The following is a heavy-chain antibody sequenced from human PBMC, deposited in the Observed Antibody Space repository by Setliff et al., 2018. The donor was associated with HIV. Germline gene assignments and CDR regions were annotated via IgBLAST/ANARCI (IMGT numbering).Heavy chain of an antibody. CDR3: ARGFTNYDILTGYPRAPYYYFYMDV. V-gene: IGHV4-4*07. CDR2: IYTTGST. D-gene: IGHD3-9*01. J-gene: IGHJ6*03. Sequence: NPSETLSLTCTVSGGSISSYYWSWIRQPAGKGLEWIGHIYTTGSTKYNPSLKRRVTMSVDTSKNHFSLNLRSVTAADTAVYYCARGFTNYDILTGYPRAPYYYFYMDVWGKGTTVTVSS. CDR1: GGSISSYY.